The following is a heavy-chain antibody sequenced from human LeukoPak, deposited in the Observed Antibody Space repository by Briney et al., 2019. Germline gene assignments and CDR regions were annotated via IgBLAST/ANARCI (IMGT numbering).Heavy chain of an antibody. J-gene: IGHJ4*02. CDR1: GGSIRSSYYY. V-gene: IGHV4-39*01. Sequence: PSETLSLTCTVSGGSIRSSYYYWGWIRQPPGKGLEWIGSIYDSGSTYYNPSLKSRVTISVDTSKNQFSLKLSSVTAADTAVCYCARGRPYCSGGSCSENFDYWGQGTLVTVSS. CDR2: IYDSGST. CDR3: ARGRPYCSGGSCSENFDY. D-gene: IGHD2-15*01.